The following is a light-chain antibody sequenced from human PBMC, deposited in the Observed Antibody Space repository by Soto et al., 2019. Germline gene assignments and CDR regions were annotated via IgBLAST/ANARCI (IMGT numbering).Light chain of an antibody. CDR2: DAS. Sequence: DILLTQSPATLSLSPGERATLSCRASQSARNILSWYQQKPGQAPRLLIYDASIRATGIPARFSGSGSGTDFTLTISSLEPEDFAVYYCQQRSDWPTFGQGTKLGI. V-gene: IGKV3-11*01. CDR3: QQRSDWPT. CDR1: QSARNI. J-gene: IGKJ2*01.